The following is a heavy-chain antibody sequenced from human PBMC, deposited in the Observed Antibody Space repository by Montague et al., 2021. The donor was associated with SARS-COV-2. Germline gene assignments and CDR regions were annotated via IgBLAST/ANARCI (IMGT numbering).Heavy chain of an antibody. CDR1: GGSRSSASYY. D-gene: IGHD1-26*01. V-gene: IGHV4-61*09. CDR2: IYVTGTT. J-gene: IGHJ6*02. Sequence: TLSLTCTVSGGSRSSASYYYNWIRQSAGKGLEWIGHIYVTGTTDYNPTFESRVSISIDTSKDQFSLKLRSVTAAATAVYYCARVRGESGSHWGATPHHGMDVWGQGATVIVSS. CDR3: ARVRGESGSHWGATPHHGMDV.